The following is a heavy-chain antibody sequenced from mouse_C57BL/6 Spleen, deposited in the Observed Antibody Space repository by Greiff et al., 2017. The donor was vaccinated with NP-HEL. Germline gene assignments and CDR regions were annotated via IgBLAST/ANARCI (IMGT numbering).Heavy chain of an antibody. CDR3: TGRGSSLFDY. Sequence: EVKVVESGGGLVQPGGSMKLSCVASGFTFSNYWMNWVRQSPEKGLEWVAQIRLKSDNYATHYAESVKGRFTISRDDSKSSVYLQMNNLRAEDTGIYYCTGRGSSLFDYWGQGTTLTVSS. CDR1: GFTFSNYW. J-gene: IGHJ2*01. D-gene: IGHD1-1*01. V-gene: IGHV6-3*01. CDR2: IRLKSDNYAT.